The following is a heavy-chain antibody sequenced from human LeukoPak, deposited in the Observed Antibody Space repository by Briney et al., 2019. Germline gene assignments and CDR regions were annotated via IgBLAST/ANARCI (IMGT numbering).Heavy chain of an antibody. CDR1: GYSFTSYW. Sequence: GESLKISCKGSGYSFTSYWISWVRQMPGKGLEWMGRTDPSDSYTNYSPSFQGHVTISADKSISTAYLQWSSLKASDTAMYYCATARASLTSFDYWGQGTLVTVSS. D-gene: IGHD3-16*01. CDR3: ATARASLTSFDY. V-gene: IGHV5-10-1*01. J-gene: IGHJ4*02. CDR2: TDPSDSYT.